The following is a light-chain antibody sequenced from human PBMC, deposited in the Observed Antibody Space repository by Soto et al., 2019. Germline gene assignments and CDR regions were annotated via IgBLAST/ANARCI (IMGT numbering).Light chain of an antibody. CDR3: LQDYNYPRT. V-gene: IGKV1-6*01. CDR2: AAS. CDR1: QGIRND. Sequence: AIQMTQSPSSLSASVGDRVTITCRASQGIRNDLGWYQQKPGKAPKLLIYAASSLQSGVPSRFSGCGSGTDFTLTISSPQPEDFETYYCLQDYNYPRTLGQGTKVDIK. J-gene: IGKJ1*01.